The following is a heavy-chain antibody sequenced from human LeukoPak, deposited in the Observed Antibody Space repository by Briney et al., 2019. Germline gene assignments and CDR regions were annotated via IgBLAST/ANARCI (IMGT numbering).Heavy chain of an antibody. D-gene: IGHD5-18*01. CDR3: AREDAAMVTR. CDR2: IYYSGST. V-gene: IGHV4-59*01. Sequence: SETLSLTCTVPGGSISSYYWSWIRQPPGKGLEWIGYIYYSGSTNYNPSLKSRVTISVDTSKNQFSLKLSSVTAADTAVYYCAREDAAMVTRWGQGTLVTVSS. J-gene: IGHJ4*02. CDR1: GGSISSYY.